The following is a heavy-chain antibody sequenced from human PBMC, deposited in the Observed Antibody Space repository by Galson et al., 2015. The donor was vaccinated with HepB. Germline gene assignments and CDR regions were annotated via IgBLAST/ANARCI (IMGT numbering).Heavy chain of an antibody. Sequence: SLRLSCATSGFTFSSFWMHWVRQAPCEGLVWVSRMNSDGSTIDYADSVRGRFTISRDNTKNTLYLQMNSLRAEDTAVYYCARAGYYRFDYWGQGTLVTVSS. CDR2: MNSDGSTI. CDR3: ARAGYYRFDY. D-gene: IGHD2/OR15-2a*01. J-gene: IGHJ4*02. CDR1: GFTFSSFW. V-gene: IGHV3-74*01.